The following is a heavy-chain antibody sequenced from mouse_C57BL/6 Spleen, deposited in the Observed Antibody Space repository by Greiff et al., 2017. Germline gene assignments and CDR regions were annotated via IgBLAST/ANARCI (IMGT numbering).Heavy chain of an antibody. J-gene: IGHJ2*01. CDR2: IYPGGGYT. Sequence: LEESGAELVRPGTSVKMSCKASGYTFTNYWIGWAKQRPGHGLEWIGDIYPGGGYTNYNEKFKGKATLTADKSSSTAYMQFSSLTSEDSAIYYCARGDYYGSSLYYFDYWGQGTTLTVSS. V-gene: IGHV1-63*01. CDR3: ARGDYYGSSLYYFDY. D-gene: IGHD1-1*01. CDR1: GYTFTNYW.